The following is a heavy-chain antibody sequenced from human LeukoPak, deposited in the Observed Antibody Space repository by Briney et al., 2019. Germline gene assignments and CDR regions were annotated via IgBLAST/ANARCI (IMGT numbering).Heavy chain of an antibody. CDR1: GFAFSSYA. CDR2: ISYDGSNK. J-gene: IGHJ6*03. D-gene: IGHD2-15*01. V-gene: IGHV3-30*01. Sequence: GGSLRLSCAASGFAFSSYAMHWVRQAPGKGLEWVAVISYDGSNKYYADSVKGRFTISRDNSKNTLYLQMNSLRAEDTAVYYCARGGGYYYYYMDVWGKGTTVTVSS. CDR3: ARGGGYYYYYMDV.